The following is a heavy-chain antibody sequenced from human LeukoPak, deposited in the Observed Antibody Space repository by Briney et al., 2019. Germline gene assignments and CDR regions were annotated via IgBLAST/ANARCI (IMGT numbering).Heavy chain of an antibody. D-gene: IGHD3-22*01. CDR3: ARGSNWRDYYDRSGYRYF. V-gene: IGHV1-2*02. Sequence: ASVKVSCKASGYSFTTYAMNWLRQAPGQGLEWMGWISPNSGGTNYAQKFQGRVTMTRDTSICTAYMELSRLRSDDTAVYYCARGSNWRDYYDRSGYRYFWGQGTLVTVSS. J-gene: IGHJ4*02. CDR2: ISPNSGGT. CDR1: GYSFTTYA.